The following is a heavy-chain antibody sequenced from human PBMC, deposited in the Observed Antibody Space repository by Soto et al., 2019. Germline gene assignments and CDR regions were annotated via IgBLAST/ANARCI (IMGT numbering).Heavy chain of an antibody. V-gene: IGHV3-48*01. CDR3: AIDSRQQLGPYYMDV. CDR2: ISSSSSTI. D-gene: IGHD6-13*01. Sequence: GGSLRLSCAASGFTFSSYSMNWVRQAPGKGLEWVSYISSSSSTIYYADSVKGRFTISRDNARNSLYLQMNSLRAEDTAVYYCAIDSRQQLGPYYMDVSGKATTVTVSS. CDR1: GFTFSSYS. J-gene: IGHJ6*03.